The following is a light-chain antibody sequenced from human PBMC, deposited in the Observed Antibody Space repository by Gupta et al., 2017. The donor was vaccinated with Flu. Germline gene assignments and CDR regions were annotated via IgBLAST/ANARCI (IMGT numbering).Light chain of an antibody. V-gene: IGLV1-47*01. J-gene: IGLJ3*02. CDR2: RND. Sequence: SVVTQPLSASGAPGQGGTIAFFWGSSNIGSNYVYWYHQLPGTAPKLLIYRNDQRPSGVPDRFSGSKSGTSASLAISGLRSEDEANYYCAAWDDSLRGRLFGGGTKLTVL. CDR1: SSNIGSNY. CDR3: AAWDDSLRGRL.